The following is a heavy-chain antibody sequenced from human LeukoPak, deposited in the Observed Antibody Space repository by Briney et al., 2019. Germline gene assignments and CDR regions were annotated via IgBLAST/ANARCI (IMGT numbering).Heavy chain of an antibody. Sequence: GASVKVSCKASGYTFTSYGISWVRQAPGQELEWMGWISAYNGNTNYAQKLQGRVTMTTDTSTSTAYMELRSLRSDDTAVYYCARGGEYSSSWYWFDPWGQGTLVTVSS. D-gene: IGHD6-13*01. CDR2: ISAYNGNT. CDR1: GYTFTSYG. V-gene: IGHV1-18*01. CDR3: ARGGEYSSSWYWFDP. J-gene: IGHJ5*02.